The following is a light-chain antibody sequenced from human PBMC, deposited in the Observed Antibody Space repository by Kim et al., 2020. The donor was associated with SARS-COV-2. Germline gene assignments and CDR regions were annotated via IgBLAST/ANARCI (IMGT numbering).Light chain of an antibody. Sequence: SYELTQPPSVSLSPGQTARITCSGDALPRKYAHWYQQKSGQAHVLVIYEDRKRPSGIPERFSGSSSGTVATLTISGAQVEDEAVYYCYSTDTSGDYKVFG. CDR1: ALPRKY. CDR3: YSTDTSGDYKV. CDR2: EDR. V-gene: IGLV3-10*01. J-gene: IGLJ3*02.